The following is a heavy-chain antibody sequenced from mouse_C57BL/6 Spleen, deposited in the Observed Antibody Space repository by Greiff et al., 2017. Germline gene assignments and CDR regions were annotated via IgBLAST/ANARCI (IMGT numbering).Heavy chain of an antibody. J-gene: IGHJ1*03. Sequence: QVQLQQSGAELVMPGASVKLSCKASGYTFTSYWMHWVKQRPGQGLEWIGEIDPSDSYTNYNQKFKGKSTLTVDKSSSTAYMQLSSLTSEDSAVYYCARDYYGTTGYFEGWGTGTTVTVSS. D-gene: IGHD2-1*01. CDR3: ARDYYGTTGYFEG. CDR1: GYTFTSYW. V-gene: IGHV1-69*01. CDR2: IDPSDSYT.